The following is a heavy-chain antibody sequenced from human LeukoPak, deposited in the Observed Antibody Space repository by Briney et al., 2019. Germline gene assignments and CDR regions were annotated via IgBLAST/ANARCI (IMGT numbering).Heavy chain of an antibody. D-gene: IGHD3-10*01. CDR3: ARGEGSPYFDY. J-gene: IGHJ4*02. Sequence: TGGSLRLSCAASGFTVSSNYMSWVRQAPGKGLEWVSVIYSGGNTCYADSVKGRFTISRDNSKNTLYLQMNSLRAEDTAVYYCARGEGSPYFDYWGQGTLVTVSS. V-gene: IGHV3-66*02. CDR2: IYSGGNT. CDR1: GFTVSSNY.